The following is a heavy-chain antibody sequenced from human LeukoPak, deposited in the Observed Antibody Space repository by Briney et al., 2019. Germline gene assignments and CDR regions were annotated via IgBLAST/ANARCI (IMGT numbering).Heavy chain of an antibody. CDR3: ARDECTNDVCYSLDY. V-gene: IGHV1-69*05. D-gene: IGHD2-8*01. CDR2: IIPIFGTP. J-gene: IGHJ4*02. Sequence: SVKVSCKASGGTFSNYAVSWVRQAPGQGFEWMGGIIPIFGTPNYAQKFQGRVTITTDESTSTAYLELSSLRSEDTAVYYCARDECTNDVCYSLDYWGQGTLVTVSS. CDR1: GGTFSNYA.